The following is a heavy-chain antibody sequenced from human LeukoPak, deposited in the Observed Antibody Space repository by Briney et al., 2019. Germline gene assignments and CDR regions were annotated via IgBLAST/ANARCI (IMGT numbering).Heavy chain of an antibody. CDR2: IYYSGST. Sequence: PGGSLRLSCAASGFTFSNAWMSWVRQAPGEGLEWIGNIYYSGSTYYNPSLRSRVTMSVDTSKNQFSLALRSVTAADTAVYYCARSILRYYYNASGYYPYYFDYWGQGMLVTVSS. CDR1: GFTFSNAW. CDR3: ARSILRYYYNASGYYPYYFDY. J-gene: IGHJ4*02. D-gene: IGHD3-22*01. V-gene: IGHV4-4*02.